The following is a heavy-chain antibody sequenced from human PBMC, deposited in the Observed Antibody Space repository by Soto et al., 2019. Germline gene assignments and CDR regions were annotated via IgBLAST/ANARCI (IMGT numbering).Heavy chain of an antibody. CDR2: IIPISGTA. CDR3: ASSQGTSTSLEIYYYYYYGMDV. CDR1: GGTFSSYA. D-gene: IGHD2-2*01. V-gene: IGHV1-69*01. Sequence: QVQLVQSGAEVKKPGSSVKVSCKASGGTFSSYAISWVRQAPGQGLEWMGGIIPISGTANYAQKFQGRVTITADASTSTAYMELSSMRSEDTAVYYCASSQGTSTSLEIYYYYYYGMDVWGQGNTVTVSS. J-gene: IGHJ6*02.